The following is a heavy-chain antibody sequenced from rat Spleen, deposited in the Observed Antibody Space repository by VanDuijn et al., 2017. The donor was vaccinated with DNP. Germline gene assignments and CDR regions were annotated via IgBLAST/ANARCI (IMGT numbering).Heavy chain of an antibody. V-gene: IGHV5-22*01. CDR1: GFTFSDYY. CDR2: ISYEGSST. J-gene: IGHJ4*01. D-gene: IGHD1-3*01. CDR3: ARHEDYGSYYYYAMDA. Sequence: EVQLVESGGGLVQPGRSLKLSCAASGFTFSDYYMAWVRQAPKKGLEWVASISYEGSSTYYGDSVKGRFTITRDNAKRTLYLQMNSLRSEDTATYYCARHEDYGSYYYYAMDAWGQGTSVTVSS.